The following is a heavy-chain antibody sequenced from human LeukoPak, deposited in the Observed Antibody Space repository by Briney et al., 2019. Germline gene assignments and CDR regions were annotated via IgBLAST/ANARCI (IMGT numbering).Heavy chain of an antibody. Sequence: PSETLSLTCAVYGGSFNGYYWSWIRQPPGKGLEWIGEINHSGSTNYNPSLKSRVTISVDTSKNQFSLKLSSVTAADTAVYYCARHDSQYYDFWSGYQMYYFDYWGQGTLVTVSS. CDR3: ARHDSQYYDFWSGYQMYYFDY. V-gene: IGHV4-34*01. CDR1: GGSFNGYY. D-gene: IGHD3-3*01. CDR2: INHSGST. J-gene: IGHJ4*02.